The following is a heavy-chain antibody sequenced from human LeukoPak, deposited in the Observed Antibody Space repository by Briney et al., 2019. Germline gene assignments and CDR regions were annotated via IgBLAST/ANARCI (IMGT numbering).Heavy chain of an antibody. V-gene: IGHV4-31*03. J-gene: IGHJ6*02. Sequence: PSETLSLTCTVPGGSISSGGYYWSWIRQHPGKGLEWIGYIYYSGSTYYNPSLKSRVTISVDTSKNQFSLKLSSVIAADTAVYYCASSVGTYYYYGMDVWGQGTTVTVSS. CDR2: IYYSGST. D-gene: IGHD3-10*01. CDR3: ASSVGTYYYYGMDV. CDR1: GGSISSGGYY.